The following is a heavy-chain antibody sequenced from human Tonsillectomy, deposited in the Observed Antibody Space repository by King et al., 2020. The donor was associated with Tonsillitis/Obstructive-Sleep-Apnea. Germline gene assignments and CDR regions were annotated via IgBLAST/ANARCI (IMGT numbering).Heavy chain of an antibody. D-gene: IGHD2-15*01. J-gene: IGHJ6*03. Sequence: VQLLESGGGLVQPGGSLRLSCAASGFTFSSYAMSWVRQAPGKGLEWVSAISGSGGSTYYADSVKGRFTISRDNSKNTLYLQMNSLRAEDTAVYYCARGCSGGSCSSPYYYYYYMDVWGKGTTVTVSS. V-gene: IGHV3-23*01. CDR3: ARGCSGGSCSSPYYYYYYMDV. CDR1: GFTFSSYA. CDR2: ISGSGGST.